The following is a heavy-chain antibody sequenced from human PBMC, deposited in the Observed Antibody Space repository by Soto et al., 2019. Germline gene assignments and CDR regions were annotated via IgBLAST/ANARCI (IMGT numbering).Heavy chain of an antibody. CDR1: GFSLSTRGVG. CDR2: IFWDDDK. J-gene: IGHJ4*02. D-gene: IGHD5-12*01. Sequence: QITLKASGPTLVKTTQNLTLTCSFSGFSLSTRGVGVGWIRQPPGKALEWLALIFWDDDKWYSPSLRSRLTITEDNSKNQVVLTMTNMYPVDTATYYCAHRSRGYAYYFDQWGQGTLVTVSS. V-gene: IGHV2-5*02. CDR3: AHRSRGYAYYFDQ.